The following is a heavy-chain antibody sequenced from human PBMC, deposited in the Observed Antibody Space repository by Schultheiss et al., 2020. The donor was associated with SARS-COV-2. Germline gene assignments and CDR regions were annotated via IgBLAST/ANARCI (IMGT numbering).Heavy chain of an antibody. CDR2: ISAYNGNT. D-gene: IGHD2-2*02. CDR3: AREVPAAIIYYGMDV. Sequence: ASVKVSCKASGYTFTGYYMHWVRQAPGQGLEWMGWISAYNGNTNYAQKLQGRVTMTTDTSTSTAYMELRSLRSDDTAVYYCAREVPAAIIYYGMDVWGQGTTVTVSS. V-gene: IGHV1-18*04. J-gene: IGHJ6*02. CDR1: GYTFTGYY.